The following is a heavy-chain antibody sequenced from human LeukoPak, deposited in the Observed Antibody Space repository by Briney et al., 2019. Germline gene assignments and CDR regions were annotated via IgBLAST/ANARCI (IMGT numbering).Heavy chain of an antibody. CDR1: GYRFTKYW. D-gene: IGHD3-22*01. CDR2: IYPGDSDT. CDR3: ARLALNVNYYDSTGLGS. V-gene: IGHV5-51*01. J-gene: IGHJ4*02. Sequence: GESRKISCKGSGYRFTKYWISWVRQMPGRGLEWMGIIYPGDSDTRYSPSFQGQITISADKSISTAYVQWSSLKASDTAMYYCARLALNVNYYDSTGLGSWGQGTLDTVSS.